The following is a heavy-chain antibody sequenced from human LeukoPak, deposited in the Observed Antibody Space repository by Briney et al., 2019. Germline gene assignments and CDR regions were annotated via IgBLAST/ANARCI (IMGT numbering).Heavy chain of an antibody. V-gene: IGHV3-9*03. CDR3: AKDTDADADSNYLFDY. CDR1: GFTFSSYW. CDR2: ISWNSGSI. D-gene: IGHD4-11*01. Sequence: GGSLRLSCAASGFTFSSYWMSWVRQAPGKGLEWVSGISWNSGSIGYADSVKGRFTISRDNAKNSLYLQMNSLRAEDMALYYCAKDTDADADSNYLFDYWGQGTLVTVSS. J-gene: IGHJ4*02.